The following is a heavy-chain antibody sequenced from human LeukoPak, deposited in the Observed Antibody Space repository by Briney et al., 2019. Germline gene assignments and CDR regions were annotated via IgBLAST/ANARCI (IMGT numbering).Heavy chain of an antibody. J-gene: IGHJ4*02. V-gene: IGHV3-48*04. CDR3: ARDLGYSYGHYYFDY. CDR1: GFTFSSYS. CDR2: ISSSSSTI. D-gene: IGHD5-18*01. Sequence: GSLRLSCAASGFTFSSYSMNWVRQAPGKGLEWVSYISSSSSTIYYADSVKGRFTISRDNAKNSLYLQMNSLRAEDTAVYYCARDLGYSYGHYYFDYWAREPWSPSPQ.